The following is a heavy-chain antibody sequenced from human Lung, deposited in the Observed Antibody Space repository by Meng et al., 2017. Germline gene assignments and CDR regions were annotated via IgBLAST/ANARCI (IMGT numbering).Heavy chain of an antibody. Sequence: QVQLQESGPGLVQPSETLSLTCTVSGGSISGYYWSWIRQPPGKELEWIGYIHYSGRTNYKPSLKSRVTISVDTSKNQFSLKLSSVTAADTAVYYCARHPQFGTTMIEYWGQGTLVTVSS. CDR3: ARHPQFGTTMIEY. CDR1: GGSISGYY. J-gene: IGHJ4*02. CDR2: IHYSGRT. V-gene: IGHV4-59*08. D-gene: IGHD1-7*01.